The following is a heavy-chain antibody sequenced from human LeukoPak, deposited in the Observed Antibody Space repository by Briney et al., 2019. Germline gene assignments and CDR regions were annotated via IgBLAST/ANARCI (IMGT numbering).Heavy chain of an antibody. J-gene: IGHJ5*02. D-gene: IGHD6-13*01. CDR3: ARGYFSSWYCDWFDP. CDR2: IYHGGST. Sequence: SETLSLTCTVSGYSISNGYYWGWIRQPPGKGLEWIGTIYHGGSTYYNPSLKSRVTMSEDTSKNQFSLNLSSVTAADTAVYYCARGYFSSWYCDWFDPWGQGTLVAVSS. V-gene: IGHV4-38-2*02. CDR1: GYSISNGYY.